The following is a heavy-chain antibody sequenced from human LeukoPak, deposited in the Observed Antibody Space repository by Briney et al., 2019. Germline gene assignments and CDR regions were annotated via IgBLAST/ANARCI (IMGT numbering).Heavy chain of an antibody. D-gene: IGHD1-26*01. CDR3: ARGLVGATTSGWFDP. J-gene: IGHJ5*02. CDR2: INPNSDVT. V-gene: IGHV1-2*06. CDR1: GYTFTSYG. Sequence: ASVNVSCKASGYTFTSYGISWVRQAPGQGLEWMGRINPNSDVTNYTQKFQGRVTMTSDTSISTAYMELSRLRSDDTAVYYCARGLVGATTSGWFDPWGQGTLVTVSS.